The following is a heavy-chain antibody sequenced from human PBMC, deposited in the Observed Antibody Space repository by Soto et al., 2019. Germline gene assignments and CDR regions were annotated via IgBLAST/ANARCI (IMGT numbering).Heavy chain of an antibody. CDR3: ARSVCSGGSCYLRPNWFDP. CDR2: IYYSGST. V-gene: IGHV4-39*01. D-gene: IGHD2-15*01. J-gene: IGHJ5*02. Sequence: PSETLSLTCTVSGGSISSSSYYWGWIRQPPGKGLEWIGSIYYSGSTYYNPSLKSRVTISVDTSKNQFSLKLSSVTAADTAVYYCARSVCSGGSCYLRPNWFDPWGQGTLVTVSS. CDR1: GGSISSSSYY.